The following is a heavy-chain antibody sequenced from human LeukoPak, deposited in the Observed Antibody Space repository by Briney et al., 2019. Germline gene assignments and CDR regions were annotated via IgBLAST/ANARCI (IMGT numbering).Heavy chain of an antibody. CDR1: GFTFNRDW. J-gene: IGHJ4*02. V-gene: IGHV3-74*01. CDR2: INADESST. Sequence: GGSLRLSCAASGFTFNRDWMHWVRQAPGRGLVWVSRINADESSTAYADSVKGRFIISRDNAKNTLYLQMNSLRVEDTAVYYCTRGSYYFNYWGQGTLVTVSS. CDR3: TRGSYYFNY.